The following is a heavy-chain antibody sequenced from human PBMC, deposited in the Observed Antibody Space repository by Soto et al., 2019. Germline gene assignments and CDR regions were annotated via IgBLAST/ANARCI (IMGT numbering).Heavy chain of an antibody. CDR1: GFTFSNAW. V-gene: IGHV3-15*01. CDR2: IKSKTDGGTT. J-gene: IGHJ3*02. Sequence: EVQLVESGGGLVKPGGSLRLSCAASGFTFSNAWMSWVRQAPGKGLEWVGRIKSKTDGGTTDYAAPVKGRFTMSRDNSKNTLYLQMNSLKTEDTAVYYCTTDHIVVVVAATTPSFDAFDIWGQGTMVTVSS. CDR3: TTDHIVVVVAATTPSFDAFDI. D-gene: IGHD2-15*01.